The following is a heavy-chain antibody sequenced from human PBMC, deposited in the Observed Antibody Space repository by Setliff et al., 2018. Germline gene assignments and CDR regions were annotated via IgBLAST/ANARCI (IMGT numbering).Heavy chain of an antibody. J-gene: IGHJ4*02. Sequence: GGSLRLSCAASGFTFSNYWMSWVRQAPGKGLEWVANIKQDGGEKYYADSVKGRFTISRDNPKNTLFLQMNSLRAEDTAVYYCAKDRYCGGGSCLKDFEYWGQGTLVTVSS. D-gene: IGHD2-15*01. V-gene: IGHV3-7*03. CDR1: GFTFSNYW. CDR2: IKQDGGEK. CDR3: AKDRYCGGGSCLKDFEY.